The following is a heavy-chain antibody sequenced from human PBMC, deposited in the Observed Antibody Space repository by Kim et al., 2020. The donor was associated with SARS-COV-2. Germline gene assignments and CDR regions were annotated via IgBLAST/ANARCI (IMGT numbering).Heavy chain of an antibody. Sequence: ASVKVSCKASGYTFTSYAMHWVRQAPGQRLEWMGWINAGNVNTKYSQKFQGRVTITRDTSASTAYMELSSLRSEDTAVYYLARDSLLWFGELSSFDYWGQGTLVTVSS. CDR3: ARDSLLWFGELSSFDY. D-gene: IGHD3-10*01. CDR2: INAGNVNT. V-gene: IGHV1-3*01. CDR1: GYTFTSYA. J-gene: IGHJ4*02.